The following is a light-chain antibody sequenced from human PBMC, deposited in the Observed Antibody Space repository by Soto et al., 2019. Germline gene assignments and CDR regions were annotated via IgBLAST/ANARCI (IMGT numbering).Light chain of an antibody. CDR1: SSDVGSYNY. CDR3: SSYTGGSTLYV. V-gene: IGLV2-14*01. Sequence: QSALAQPASVSGSPGQSITISCTGTSSDVGSYNYVSWYQQHPGKAPRLMIYASSNRPSGVSHRFSGSRSGTTASLTISGLQAEDEADYFCSSYTGGSTLYVFGSGTKSPS. CDR2: ASS. J-gene: IGLJ1*01.